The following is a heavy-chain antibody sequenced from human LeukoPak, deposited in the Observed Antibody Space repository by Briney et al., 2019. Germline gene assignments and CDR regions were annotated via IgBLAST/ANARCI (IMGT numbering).Heavy chain of an antibody. CDR3: ARDMGYSGSWPGYFDY. CDR2: IDTSSSTI. CDR1: GFTFSNYW. D-gene: IGHD1-26*01. V-gene: IGHV3-48*04. J-gene: IGHJ4*02. Sequence: PGGSLRLSCAASGFTFSNYWMSWVRQAPGKGLEWVSYIDTSSSTIYYADSVKGRFTVSRDNAKNSLYLQMKSLRAEDTTVYYCARDMGYSGSWPGYFDYWGQGVLVTVSS.